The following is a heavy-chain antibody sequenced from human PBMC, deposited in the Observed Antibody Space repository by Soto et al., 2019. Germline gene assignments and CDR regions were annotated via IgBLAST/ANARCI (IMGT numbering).Heavy chain of an antibody. D-gene: IGHD3-10*01. Sequence: EVQLLESGGGLVQPGGSLRLSCAASGFTFSSYVMSWGRQAPGKGLEWVSSISAPGGSTYDDDSGKGRFTSSRDNSKSTLYLQMNSLRAEDTAVYYCAKVRDYSSWSFGAFDVWGQGTMVTVSS. J-gene: IGHJ3*01. CDR3: AKVRDYSSWSFGAFDV. CDR1: GFTFSSYV. CDR2: ISAPGGST. V-gene: IGHV3-23*01.